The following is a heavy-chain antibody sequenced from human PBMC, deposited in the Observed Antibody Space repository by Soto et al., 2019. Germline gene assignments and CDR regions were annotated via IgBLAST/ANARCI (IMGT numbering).Heavy chain of an antibody. CDR2: TYYRSKWYN. V-gene: IGHV6-1*01. J-gene: IGHJ3*02. CDR1: WDSVSSNSAA. D-gene: IGHD3-3*01. CDR3: ARTTTRITIFGVVIPDAFDI. Sequence: PSQTLSLTCAISWDSVSSNSAAWNWIRQSPSRGLEWLGRTYYRSKWYNDYAVSVKSRITINPDTSKNQFSLQLNSVTPEDTAVYYCARTTTRITIFGVVIPDAFDIWGQGTMVTVSS.